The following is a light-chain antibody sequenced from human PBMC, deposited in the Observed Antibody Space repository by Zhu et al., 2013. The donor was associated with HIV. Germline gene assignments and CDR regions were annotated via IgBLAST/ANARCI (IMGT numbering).Light chain of an antibody. CDR1: QNIRATY. CDR2: GAS. J-gene: IGKJ5*01. V-gene: IGKV3D-15*01. Sequence: EIVMTQSPGTLSLSPGERASLSCRASQNIRATYLAWYQQKRGQAPRLLLYGASNRATGVPDRFSGSGSGTDFTLTISYLQSEDFAIYYCQQYNNWLFTFGQGTRLE. CDR3: QQYNNWLFT.